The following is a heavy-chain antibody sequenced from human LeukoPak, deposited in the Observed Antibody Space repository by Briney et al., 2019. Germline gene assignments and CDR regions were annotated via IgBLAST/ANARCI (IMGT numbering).Heavy chain of an antibody. Sequence: SVKVSCKASGGTFSSYAISWVRQAPGQGLEWMGRIIPIFGIANYAQKFQGGVTITADKSTSTAYMELSSLRSEDTAVYYCAREGSMGLTGTYHFDYWGQGTLVTVSS. J-gene: IGHJ4*02. CDR2: IIPIFGIA. CDR1: GGTFSSYA. V-gene: IGHV1-69*04. CDR3: AREGSMGLTGTYHFDY. D-gene: IGHD1-7*01.